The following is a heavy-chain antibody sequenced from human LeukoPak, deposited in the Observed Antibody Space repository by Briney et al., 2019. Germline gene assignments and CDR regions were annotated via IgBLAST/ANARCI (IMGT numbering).Heavy chain of an antibody. J-gene: IGHJ4*02. D-gene: IGHD3-3*01. CDR1: GGSISNYY. Sequence: SETLSLTCNVSGGSISNYYWTWVRQPPGKGLEWIGEVHLDGRTSYNPSLKSRLIMSVDLPENHISLKLTSVTAADTAVYYCAREGGFYRPLDYSGQGTLVTVSS. CDR3: AREGGFYRPLDY. CDR2: VHLDGRT. V-gene: IGHV4-59*12.